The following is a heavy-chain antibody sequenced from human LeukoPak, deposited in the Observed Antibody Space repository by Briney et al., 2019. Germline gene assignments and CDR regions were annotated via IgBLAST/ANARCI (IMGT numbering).Heavy chain of an antibody. V-gene: IGHV1-69*13. Sequence: ASVKVSCTASGGTFSSHSFNWVRQAPGRGLEWLGGIIPVSSTTKYAQNFQGRVTITADESSSTAFMELSSLRPADTAVYYCARFARVTGKNWFDPWGQGTLVTVSS. CDR1: GGTFSSHS. J-gene: IGHJ5*02. CDR3: ARFARVTGKNWFDP. D-gene: IGHD2-21*02. CDR2: IIPVSSTT.